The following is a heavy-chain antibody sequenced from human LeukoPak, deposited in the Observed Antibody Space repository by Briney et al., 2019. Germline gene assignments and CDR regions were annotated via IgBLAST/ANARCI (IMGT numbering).Heavy chain of an antibody. CDR2: INPNSGGT. CDR1: GYTFTGYY. D-gene: IGHD6-19*01. V-gene: IGHV1-2*02. J-gene: IGHJ6*03. Sequence: ASVKVSCKASGYTFTGYYMHCVRQAPGQGLEWMGWINPNSGGTNYAQKFQGRVTITRDTSISTAYMELSRLRSDDTAVYYCASNSGWYSGLSFDYMDVWGKGTTFTIS. CDR3: ASNSGWYSGLSFDYMDV.